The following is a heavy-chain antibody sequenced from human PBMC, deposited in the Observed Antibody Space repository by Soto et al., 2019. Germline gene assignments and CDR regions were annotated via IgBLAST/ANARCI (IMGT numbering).Heavy chain of an antibody. D-gene: IGHD6-19*01. J-gene: IGHJ6*02. V-gene: IGHV3-33*01. CDR1: GFTFSSYG. CDR2: IWYDGSNK. Sequence: QVQLVESGGGVVQPGRSLRFSCAASGFTFSSYGRHWDRQAPGKGLGWVAVIWYDGSNKYYADSVKGRFNISRDNSKKTLYLQMNSLTAEDTAVYYCARASAVTGSWMDVWGQGTTVTVS. CDR3: ARASAVTGSWMDV.